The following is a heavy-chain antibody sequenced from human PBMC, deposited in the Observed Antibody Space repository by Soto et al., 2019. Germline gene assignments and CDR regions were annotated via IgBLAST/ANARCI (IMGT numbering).Heavy chain of an antibody. CDR2: INNSGST. D-gene: IGHD2-8*02. J-gene: IGHJ4*02. Sequence: QVQLQQWGAGLLKPSETLSLTCAVYGGSFSGYYWTWIRQPPGTGLEWIGEINNSGSTNYNPSLKSRVTISVDTSKTQFSVKLTSVTAADTAVYYCARDKITGLFDYWGQGTLVTVSS. CDR1: GGSFSGYY. CDR3: ARDKITGLFDY. V-gene: IGHV4-34*01.